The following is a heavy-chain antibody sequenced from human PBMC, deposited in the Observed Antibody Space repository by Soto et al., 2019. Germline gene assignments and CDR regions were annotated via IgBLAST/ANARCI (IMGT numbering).Heavy chain of an antibody. CDR2: ISSGSAFI. CDR3: TRDQGGSYDSWFDP. V-gene: IGHV3-21*01. D-gene: IGHD1-26*01. Sequence: EVQVVESGGDLVKPGGSLRLSCNFTFSMYSMNWVRQAPGKGLEWVASISSGSAFIKYADSVKGRFSISSDNAKNSVSLQMNSLRAEDTAMYYCTRDQGGSYDSWFDPWGRGTLVTVSS. J-gene: IGHJ5*02. CDR1: TFSMYS.